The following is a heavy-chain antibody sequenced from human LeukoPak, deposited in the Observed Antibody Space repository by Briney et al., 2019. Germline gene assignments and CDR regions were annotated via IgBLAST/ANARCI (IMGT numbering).Heavy chain of an antibody. CDR2: IREDGTEK. CDR3: ARHVGISF. J-gene: IGHJ4*02. Sequence: PGGSLRLSCTASGFTFSGAWMTWVRQAPGKGLEWVANIREDGTEKNYVDSVKGRLTISRDNAKNSLFLQMSNLRGDDTAIYYCARHVGISFWGQGTLVTVSS. CDR1: GFTFSGAW. V-gene: IGHV3-7*01. D-gene: IGHD7-27*01.